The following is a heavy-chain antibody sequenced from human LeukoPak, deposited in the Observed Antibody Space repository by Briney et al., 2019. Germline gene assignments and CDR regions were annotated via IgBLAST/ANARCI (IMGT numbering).Heavy chain of an antibody. CDR2: ISAYNGNT. CDR1: GYTFTSYG. Sequence: ASVKVSCKASGYTFTSYGISWLRQAPGQGLEWMGWISAYNGNTNYAQKLQGRVTMTTDTSTSTAYMELRSLRSDDTAVYYCARESPWSGYQPYYYYYGMDFWGQGTTVTVSS. D-gene: IGHD3-3*01. V-gene: IGHV1-18*01. J-gene: IGHJ6*02. CDR3: ARESPWSGYQPYYYYYGMDF.